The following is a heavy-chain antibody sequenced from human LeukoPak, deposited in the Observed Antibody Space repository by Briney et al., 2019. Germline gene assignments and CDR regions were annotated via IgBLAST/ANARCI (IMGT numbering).Heavy chain of an antibody. Sequence: GGSLRLSCAASGFTFSSDDMHWVRQAPGKGLEWVAFIRYDGTNKYYADFVKGRFTISRDNSKKTLYLQMNSLRAEDTAVYYCARDVGTWGQGTLVTVSS. V-gene: IGHV3-30*02. CDR1: GFTFSSDD. D-gene: IGHD7-27*01. CDR3: ARDVGT. J-gene: IGHJ5*02. CDR2: IRYDGTNK.